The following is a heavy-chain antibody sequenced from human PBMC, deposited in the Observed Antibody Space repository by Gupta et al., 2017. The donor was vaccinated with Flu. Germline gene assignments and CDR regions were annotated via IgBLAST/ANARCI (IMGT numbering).Heavy chain of an antibody. Sequence: EAQLVESGGGLVQPGGSLSLSCVASGFSFSTSEMNWVRQALGKGPEWVAYVSPSGHTQYYADSVRGRFTVSRDNAKNSMYLQMNSLRVEDTAVYYCARDVTAAGTDFDYWGQGTLVTVSS. V-gene: IGHV3-48*03. D-gene: IGHD6-13*01. CDR1: GFSFSTSE. CDR2: VSPSGHTQ. J-gene: IGHJ4*02. CDR3: ARDVTAAGTDFDY.